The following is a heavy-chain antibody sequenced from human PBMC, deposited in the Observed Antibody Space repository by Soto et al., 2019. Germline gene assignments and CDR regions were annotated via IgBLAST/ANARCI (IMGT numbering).Heavy chain of an antibody. CDR1: GGSISSYY. J-gene: IGHJ4*02. V-gene: IGHV4-59*12. D-gene: IGHD3-22*01. CDR2: IYYSGST. Sequence: NPSETLSLTCTVSGGSISSYYWSWIRQPPGKGLEWIGYIYYSGSTNYNPSLKSRVTISVDNSRNTLYLQLNDLRAEDTAVYYCAKDSVPNDSSGYYSILLDFWGQGTLVTVSS. CDR3: AKDSVPNDSSGYYSILLDF.